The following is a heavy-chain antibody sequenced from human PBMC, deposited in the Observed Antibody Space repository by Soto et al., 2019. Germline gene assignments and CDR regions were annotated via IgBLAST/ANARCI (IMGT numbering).Heavy chain of an antibody. CDR1: GFTFSSYG. CDR2: ISYDGSNK. V-gene: IGHV3-30*18. Sequence: QVQLVESGGGVVQPVRSLRLSCAASGFTFSSYGMHWVRQAPGKGLEWVAVISYDGSNKYYADYVKGRFTISRDNSKNKLYLQMNSLRAEDTAVYYCAKDLRRSSTSSPRYYYYGMDVWGQGTTVTVSS. J-gene: IGHJ6*02. D-gene: IGHD2-2*01. CDR3: AKDLRRSSTSSPRYYYYGMDV.